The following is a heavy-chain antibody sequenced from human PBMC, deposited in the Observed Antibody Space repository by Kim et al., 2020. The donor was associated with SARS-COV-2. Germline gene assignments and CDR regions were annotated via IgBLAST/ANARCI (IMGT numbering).Heavy chain of an antibody. CDR2: IYYSGST. Sequence: SETLSLTCTVSGGSISSYYWSWIRQPPGKGLEWIGYIYYSGSTNYNPSLKSRVTISVDTSKNQFSLKLSSVTAADTAVYYCARRRYYGSGEYYYYGMDV. CDR3: ARRRYYGSGEYYYYGMDV. V-gene: IGHV4-59*08. D-gene: IGHD3-10*01. J-gene: IGHJ6*01. CDR1: GGSISSYY.